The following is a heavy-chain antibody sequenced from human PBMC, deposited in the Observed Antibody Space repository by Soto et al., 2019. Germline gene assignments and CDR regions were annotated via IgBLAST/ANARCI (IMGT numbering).Heavy chain of an antibody. Sequence: TSETLSLTCTVSGDSIISSDFYCGCVRQPPWKGLEWIGSIFYLGSSYYNPSLKSRVTMSVDTSKKQFSLRLRSVTAADTALYFCARHSLALRKNNWFDPWGQGIMVTVSS. V-gene: IGHV4-39*01. D-gene: IGHD3-3*02. CDR2: IFYLGSS. CDR1: GDSIISSDFY. J-gene: IGHJ5*02. CDR3: ARHSLALRKNNWFDP.